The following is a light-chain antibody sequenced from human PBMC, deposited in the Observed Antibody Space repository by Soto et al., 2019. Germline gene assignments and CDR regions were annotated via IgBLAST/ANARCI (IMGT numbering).Light chain of an antibody. J-gene: IGKJ1*01. Sequence: DIQITQSPSTLSASVGDRVTITCRASQGISRWLAWYQQKPGRAPKLLIYEASILESGVPSRFSGSGSGTEFTLTISSLQPSDFATYYCQQSNSKSWTFGQGTKVDIK. CDR2: EAS. CDR1: QGISRW. CDR3: QQSNSKSWT. V-gene: IGKV1-5*01.